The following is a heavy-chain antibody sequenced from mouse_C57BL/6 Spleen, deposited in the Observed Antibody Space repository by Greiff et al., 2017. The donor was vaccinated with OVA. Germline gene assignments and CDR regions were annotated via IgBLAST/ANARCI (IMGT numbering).Heavy chain of an antibody. J-gene: IGHJ4*01. CDR2: IWSDGST. CDR3: ARNVNYYDYVDYAMDY. Sequence: VHLVESGPGLVAPSQSLSITCTVSGFSLTSYGVHWVRQPPGKGLEWLVVIWSDGSTTYNSALKSRLSISKDNSKSQVFLKMNSLQTDDTAIYYCARNVNYYDYVDYAMDYWGQGTSVTVSS. CDR1: GFSLTSYG. D-gene: IGHD2-4*01. V-gene: IGHV2-6*02.